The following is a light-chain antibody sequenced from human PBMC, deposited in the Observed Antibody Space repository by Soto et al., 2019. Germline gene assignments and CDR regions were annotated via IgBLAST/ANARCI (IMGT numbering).Light chain of an antibody. Sequence: EIQMTQSPSTLSASVGERVTISCRASQSISSWLAWYQQKPGPAPRLLIYDASSLESGVPSRFSGSGSGTEFTLTIRSLQHDAFANYYCHKYNTLLTFGGGTKVEIK. CDR1: QSISSW. CDR2: DAS. CDR3: HKYNTLLT. V-gene: IGKV1-5*01. J-gene: IGKJ4*01.